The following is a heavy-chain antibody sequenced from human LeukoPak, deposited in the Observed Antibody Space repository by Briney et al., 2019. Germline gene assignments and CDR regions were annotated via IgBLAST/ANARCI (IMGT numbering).Heavy chain of an antibody. CDR2: INHSGST. V-gene: IGHV4-34*01. Sequence: SETLSLTCAVSGGSFSGYYWSWIRQPPGKGLEWIGEINHSGSTNYNPSLKSRVTISVDKSKNQFSLKLSSVTAADTAVYYCTRDPGGQTAFDIWGQGTRVIVSS. CDR1: GGSFSGYY. J-gene: IGHJ3*02. D-gene: IGHD1-1*01. CDR3: TRDPGGQTAFDI.